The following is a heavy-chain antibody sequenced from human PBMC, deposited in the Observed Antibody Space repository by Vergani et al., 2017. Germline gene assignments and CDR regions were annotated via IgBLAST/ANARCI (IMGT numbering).Heavy chain of an antibody. D-gene: IGHD6-19*01. V-gene: IGHV3-30*02. Sequence: QVQLVESGGGVVQRGGSPRLSCATSGFTLRNYDMRWSRQWASKGLEFVAFIQFDVSNQNYADSVKGPFTRSTDFTKNTLYLQMNSLRTEDTATYYCAKHFSGWCIDYWGQGTQVIFSS. CDR2: IQFDVSNQ. CDR1: GFTLRNYD. CDR3: AKHFSGWCIDY. J-gene: IGHJ4*02.